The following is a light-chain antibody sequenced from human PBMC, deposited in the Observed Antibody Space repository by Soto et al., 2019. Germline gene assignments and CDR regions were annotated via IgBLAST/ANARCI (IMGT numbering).Light chain of an antibody. CDR1: QSISSY. V-gene: IGKV1-39*01. CDR3: QQSYSTPPT. CDR2: AAS. Sequence: DIQMTQSPSSLCASVGDRVTFTCRESQSISSYLNWYQQKPGKAPKLLIYAASSLQSGVPSRFSGSGSGTDFTLTISSLQPEDFATYYCQQSYSTPPTFGQGTKVDIK. J-gene: IGKJ1*01.